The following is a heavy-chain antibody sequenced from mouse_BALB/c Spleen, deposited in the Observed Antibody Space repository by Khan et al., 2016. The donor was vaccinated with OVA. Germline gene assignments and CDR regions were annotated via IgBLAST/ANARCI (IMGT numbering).Heavy chain of an antibody. J-gene: IGHJ3*01. D-gene: IGHD3-1*01. Sequence: VQLQQSGADLVRPGALVRLSCKASGFYIKDYYMHWVKQRPEQGLEWIGWIDPENGNTIYDPKFQGKASITADTSSNTAYLQLSSLTSGDTAGDYCTRSGYAALFPYWGQGTLVTVSA. CDR2: IDPENGNT. V-gene: IGHV14-1*02. CDR1: GFYIKDYY. CDR3: TRSGYAALFPY.